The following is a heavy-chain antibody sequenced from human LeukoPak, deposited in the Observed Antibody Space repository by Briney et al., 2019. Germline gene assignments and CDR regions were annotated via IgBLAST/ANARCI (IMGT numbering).Heavy chain of an antibody. J-gene: IGHJ4*02. D-gene: IGHD3-16*01. V-gene: IGHV3-30-3*01. CDR1: GFTFSSYA. CDR2: ISYDGSNK. CDR3: ARDLGDGGLDY. Sequence: GGSLRLSCAASGFTFSSYAMHWVRQAPGKGLEWVAVISYDGSNKYYADSVKGRFTISRDNSKNTLYLQMNSLRAEDTAVYYCARDLGDGGLDYWGQGTLVTVSS.